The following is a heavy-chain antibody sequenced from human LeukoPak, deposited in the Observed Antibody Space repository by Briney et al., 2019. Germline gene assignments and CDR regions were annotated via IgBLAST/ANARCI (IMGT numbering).Heavy chain of an antibody. CDR1: GYTFTSYD. V-gene: IGHV1-8*01. Sequence: GASVKVSCKASGYTFTSYDINWVRQATGQGLEWMGWMNPNSGNTGYAQKFQGRVTMTRNTSISTAYMELSSLRSEDTAVYYCARKKMVRGVRRDYYYGMDVWGQGTTVTVSS. CDR3: ARKKMVRGVRRDYYYGMDV. CDR2: MNPNSGNT. J-gene: IGHJ6*02. D-gene: IGHD3-10*01.